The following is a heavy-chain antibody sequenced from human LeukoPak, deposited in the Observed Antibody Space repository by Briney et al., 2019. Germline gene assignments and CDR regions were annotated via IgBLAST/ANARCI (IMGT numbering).Heavy chain of an antibody. CDR2: VKQDGGEK. CDR1: RFTFSSYW. CDR3: ARVESSGWYGAFDC. J-gene: IGHJ4*02. V-gene: IGHV3-7*03. D-gene: IGHD6-19*01. Sequence: PGGSLRLSCAASRFTFSSYWMSWVRQAPGKGLEWVANVKQDGGEKYYVDSVKGRFTISRDNAKNSLYLQMSSLRADDTAVYYCARVESSGWYGAFDCWGQGMLVTVSS.